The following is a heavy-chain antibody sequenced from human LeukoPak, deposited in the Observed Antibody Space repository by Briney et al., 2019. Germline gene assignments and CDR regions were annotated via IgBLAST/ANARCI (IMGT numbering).Heavy chain of an antibody. D-gene: IGHD3-3*01. J-gene: IGHJ3*02. Sequence: PSETLSLTCTVSGGSISSYYWSWIRQPPGKGLEWIGYIYYSGSTNYNPSLKSRVTISVDTSKNQFSLKLSSVTAADTAVYYCARHAGTYYDFWSGYYSHSNDAFDIWGQGTMVTVSS. CDR1: GGSISSYY. CDR3: ARHAGTYYDFWSGYYSHSNDAFDI. CDR2: IYYSGST. V-gene: IGHV4-59*08.